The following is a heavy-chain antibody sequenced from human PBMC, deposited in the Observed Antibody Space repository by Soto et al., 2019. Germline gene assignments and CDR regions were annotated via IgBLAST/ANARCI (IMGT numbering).Heavy chain of an antibody. D-gene: IGHD6-13*01. V-gene: IGHV1-3*01. J-gene: IGHJ6*02. Sequence: ASVKVSCKASGYTFTTYAMHWVRQAPGQRLEWMGWINGGNGNTKYSQNFQGRVTITRDTSASTAYIGLSSLRSDDTAVYYCARDALYSSSWFYGMDVWGQGTTVTVSS. CDR1: GYTFTTYA. CDR3: ARDALYSSSWFYGMDV. CDR2: INGGNGNT.